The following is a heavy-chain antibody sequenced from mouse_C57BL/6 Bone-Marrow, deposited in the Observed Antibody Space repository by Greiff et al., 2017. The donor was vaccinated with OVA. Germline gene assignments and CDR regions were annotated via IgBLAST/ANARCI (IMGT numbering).Heavy chain of an antibody. V-gene: IGHV2-9-1*01. CDR1: GFSLTSYA. J-gene: IGHJ1*03. CDR2: IWTGGGT. CDR3: ARGDYYGSSWYFDV. Sequence: VKLVESGPGLVAPSQSLSITCTVSGFSLTSYAISWVRQPPGKGLEWLGVIWTGGGTNYNSALKSRLSISKDNSKSQVFLKMNSLQTDDTARYYCARGDYYGSSWYFDVWGTGTTVTVSS. D-gene: IGHD1-1*01.